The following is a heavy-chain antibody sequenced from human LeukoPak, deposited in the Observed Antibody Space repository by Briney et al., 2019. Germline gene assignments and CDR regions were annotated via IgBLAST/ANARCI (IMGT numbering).Heavy chain of an antibody. V-gene: IGHV1-69*05. J-gene: IGHJ4*02. CDR3: ARDSGGPPYFDY. D-gene: IGHD1-26*01. CDR2: IIPIFGTA. Sequence: GSSVKVSCKASGGTFSSYAIRWVRQAPGQGLEWMGGIIPIFGTANYAQKFQGRVTITTDESTSTAYMELSSLRSEDTAVYYCARDSGGPPYFDYWGQGTLVTVSS. CDR1: GGTFSSYA.